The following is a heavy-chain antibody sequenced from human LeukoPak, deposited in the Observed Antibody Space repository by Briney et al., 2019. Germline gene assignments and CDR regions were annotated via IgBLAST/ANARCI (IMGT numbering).Heavy chain of an antibody. D-gene: IGHD5-12*01. CDR3: ARSSLFFMVATVNWFDP. J-gene: IGHJ5*02. CDR2: INPSGGST. Sequence: ASVKVSCKASGYTFTSYYMHWVRQAPGEGLEWMGIINPSGGSTSYAQKFQGRVTMTRDMSTSTVYMELSSLRSEDTAVYYCARSSLFFMVATVNWFDPWGQGTLVTVSS. V-gene: IGHV1-46*01. CDR1: GYTFTSYY.